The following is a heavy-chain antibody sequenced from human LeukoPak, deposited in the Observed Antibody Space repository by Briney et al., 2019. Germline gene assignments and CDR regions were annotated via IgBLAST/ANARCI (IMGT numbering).Heavy chain of an antibody. CDR3: ARGQTLAAFDI. Sequence: ASVKVSCKASGYTFTSYGISWVRQAPGQGLEWMGGIIPIFGTANYAQKFQGRVTITADESTSTAYMELSSLRSEDTAVYYCARGQTLAAFDIWGQGTMVTVSS. V-gene: IGHV1-69*13. CDR1: GYTFTSYG. J-gene: IGHJ3*02. CDR2: IIPIFGTA.